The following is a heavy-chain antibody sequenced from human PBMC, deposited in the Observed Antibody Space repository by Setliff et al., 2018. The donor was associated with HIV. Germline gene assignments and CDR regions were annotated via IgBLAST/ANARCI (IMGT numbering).Heavy chain of an antibody. V-gene: IGHV4-34*01. D-gene: IGHD1-26*01. CDR1: GGSFSGYY. J-gene: IGHJ4*02. CDR2: IDHTGRI. CDR3: ARSRLTWEIDF. Sequence: SETLSLTCAVYGGSFSGYYWNWIRQAPRKGLEWIGEIDHTGRINYNPSLKSRVTMSVDTSKNQFSRKLESVTAADRGVYYCARSRLTWEIDFWGQGKLVTVSS.